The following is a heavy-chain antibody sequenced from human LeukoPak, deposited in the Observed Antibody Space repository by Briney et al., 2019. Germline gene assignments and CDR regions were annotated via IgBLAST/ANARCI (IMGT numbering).Heavy chain of an antibody. V-gene: IGHV3-30*18. CDR1: GFTFSSYG. D-gene: IGHD3-22*01. Sequence: GRSLRLSCAASGFTFSSYGMHWVRQAPGKGLEWVAVISYDGSNKYYADSVKGRFTISGDNSKNTLYLQMNSLRAEDTAVYYCANLYYDSSGGHDYWGQGTLVTVSS. CDR2: ISYDGSNK. CDR3: ANLYYDSSGGHDY. J-gene: IGHJ4*02.